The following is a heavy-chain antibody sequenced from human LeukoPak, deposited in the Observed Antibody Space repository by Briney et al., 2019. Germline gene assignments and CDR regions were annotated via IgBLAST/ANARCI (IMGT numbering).Heavy chain of an antibody. Sequence: SVKVSCRASGGTFSSYAISWVRQAPGQGLEWMGRIIPILGIANYAQKFQGRVTITADRSTSTAYMELSSLRSEDTAVYYCARDFFGLGYCSSTSCYSPDGGLGYWGQGTLVTVSS. D-gene: IGHD2-2*01. J-gene: IGHJ4*02. V-gene: IGHV1-69*04. CDR3: ARDFFGLGYCSSTSCYSPDGGLGY. CDR2: IIPILGIA. CDR1: GGTFSSYA.